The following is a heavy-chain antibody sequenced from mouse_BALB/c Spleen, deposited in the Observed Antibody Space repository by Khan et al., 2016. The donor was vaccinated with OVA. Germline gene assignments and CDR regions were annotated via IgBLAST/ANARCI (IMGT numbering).Heavy chain of an antibody. D-gene: IGHD3-1*01. V-gene: IGHV1S136*01. CDR3: ARGNGQSYYIDY. CDR2: INPYNGAT. J-gene: IGHJ2*01. Sequence: VQLKQSGPELVKPGTSVKMSCKASGYRFTSYIIHWVKQKPGQGLEWIGYINPYNGATKYNEKFKGKATLTSDKSSNTAYMELSSLTSEDSAVYYCARGNGQSYYIDYWGQGTTLTVSS. CDR1: GYRFTSYI.